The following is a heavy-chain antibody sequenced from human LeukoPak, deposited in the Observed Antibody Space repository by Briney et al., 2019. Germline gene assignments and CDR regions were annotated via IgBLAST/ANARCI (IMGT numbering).Heavy chain of an antibody. V-gene: IGHV4-59*08. CDR3: AISMVRGVAHDAFDI. D-gene: IGHD3-10*01. CDR2: LSHSGSS. Sequence: SETLSLTWTVAGGSVRSYYWSWIRRPPGRGLEWIAYLSHSGSSDSNLSLTSRVTTLVDTSNNQFSLKLSSVTAADTAVYYCAISMVRGVAHDAFDIWGQGTMVTVSS. CDR1: GGSVRSYY. J-gene: IGHJ3*02.